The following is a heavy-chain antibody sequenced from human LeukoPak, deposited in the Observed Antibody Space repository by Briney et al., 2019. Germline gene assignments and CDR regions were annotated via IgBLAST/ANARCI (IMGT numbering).Heavy chain of an antibody. Sequence: GGSLRLSCAASGFTFSTYAMSWVRQAPGKGLEWVSAITGGGDSTYYADSVKGRFTISRDNSKNTLYLQMNSLGAEDTAVYFCAKDYSGNYANEIPVDYWGQGTLVTVPS. V-gene: IGHV3-23*01. CDR1: GFTFSTYA. CDR2: ITGGGDST. CDR3: AKDYSGNYANEIPVDY. D-gene: IGHD3-10*01. J-gene: IGHJ4*02.